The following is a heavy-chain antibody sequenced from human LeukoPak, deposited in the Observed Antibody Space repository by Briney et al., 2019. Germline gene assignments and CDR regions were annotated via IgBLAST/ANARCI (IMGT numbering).Heavy chain of an antibody. Sequence: PGRSLRLSCAASGFTFSSYGVHWVRQAPGKGLEWVAVISYDGSSKYYADSVKGRFTISRDNSKNTLYLQMNSLRAEDTAVYYCAKDPSNYWGQGTLVTVSS. CDR2: ISYDGSSK. CDR1: GFTFSSYG. CDR3: AKDPSNY. J-gene: IGHJ4*02. V-gene: IGHV3-30*18.